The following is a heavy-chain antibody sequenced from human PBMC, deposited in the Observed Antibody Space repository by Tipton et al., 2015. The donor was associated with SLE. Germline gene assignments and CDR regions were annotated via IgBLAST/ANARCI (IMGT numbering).Heavy chain of an antibody. V-gene: IGHV4-4*07. CDR2: SGSSKCT. J-gene: IGHJ4*02. D-gene: IGHD4-23*01. CDR1: GDSFSSSY. CDR3: ARDRLRWFTD. Sequence: TLSLTCTVSGDSFSSSYWSWIRQPAGKGLEWIGYSGSSKCTNCNPSLESRVTISVDTSKSQFSLKLNSVTAADTAVYYCARDRLRWFTDWGQGTLVTVSS.